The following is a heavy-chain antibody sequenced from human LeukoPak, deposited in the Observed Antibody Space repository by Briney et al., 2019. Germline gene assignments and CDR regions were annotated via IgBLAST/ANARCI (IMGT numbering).Heavy chain of an antibody. CDR1: GFTFNTYA. Sequence: GGSLRLSCATSGFTFNTYAMSWVRQAPGKGLEWVSNISGSGRGGRTYYADSAKGRFTISRDNSKNTLYLQMSSLRAEDTAVYYCAKSGLNRFDYWGQGTLVTVSS. J-gene: IGHJ4*02. CDR3: AKSGLNRFDY. V-gene: IGHV3-23*01. D-gene: IGHD2-15*01. CDR2: ISGSGRGGRT.